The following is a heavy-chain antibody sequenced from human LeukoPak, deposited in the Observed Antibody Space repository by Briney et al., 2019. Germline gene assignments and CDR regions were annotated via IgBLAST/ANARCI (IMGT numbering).Heavy chain of an antibody. V-gene: IGHV3-23*01. CDR1: GFTFSSYG. Sequence: TGGSLRLSCAASGFTFSSYGMSWVRQAPGKGLEWVSAISGSGGSTYYADSVKGRFTISRDNAKNTLYLQMNSLKAEDTAIYYCAREGGSYSNYFDYWGQGTLVTVSS. D-gene: IGHD1-26*01. CDR3: AREGGSYSNYFDY. J-gene: IGHJ4*02. CDR2: ISGSGGST.